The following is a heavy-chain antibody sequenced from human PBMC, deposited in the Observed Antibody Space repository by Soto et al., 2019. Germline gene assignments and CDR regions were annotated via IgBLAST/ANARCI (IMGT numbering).Heavy chain of an antibody. CDR2: ISGSGGST. J-gene: IGHJ4*02. V-gene: IGHV3-23*01. CDR1: GFTFSSYS. D-gene: IGHD3-22*01. Sequence: LRLSCAASGFTFSSYSMNWVRQAPGKGLEWVSAISGSGGSTYYADSVKGRFTISRDNSKNTLYLQMNSLRAEDTAVYYCARAGLYDSSGTFDYWGQGTLVTVSS. CDR3: ARAGLYDSSGTFDY.